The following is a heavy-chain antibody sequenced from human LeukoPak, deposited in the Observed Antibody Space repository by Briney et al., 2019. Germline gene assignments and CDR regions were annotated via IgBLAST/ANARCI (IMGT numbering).Heavy chain of an antibody. V-gene: IGHV4-39*07. CDR2: IFYSGST. CDR1: GGSISTSNYY. D-gene: IGHD3-10*01. Sequence: SETLSLTCTVSGGSISTSNYYWGWIRQPPGKGLEWLGNIFYSGSTYYSPSLKSRVTISVDTSKNQFSLKLSSVTAADTAVYYCARVSVTMVRGVILVWFDPWGQGTLVTVSS. CDR3: ARVSVTMVRGVILVWFDP. J-gene: IGHJ5*02.